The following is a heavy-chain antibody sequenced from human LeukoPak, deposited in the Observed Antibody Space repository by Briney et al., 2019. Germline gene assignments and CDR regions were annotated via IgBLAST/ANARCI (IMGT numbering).Heavy chain of an antibody. V-gene: IGHV1-2*02. D-gene: IGHD6-13*01. J-gene: IGHJ5*02. Sequence: ASVKVSCKASGYTFTGYYIHWVRQAPGQGFEWMGWINPNSGGTNYAQKFQGRVTMTRDTSISTAYMELSRLKSDDTAVYYCARDRSYTSTWFRAPFYPWGQGTLVTVSS. CDR3: ARDRSYTSTWFRAPFYP. CDR2: INPNSGGT. CDR1: GYTFTGYY.